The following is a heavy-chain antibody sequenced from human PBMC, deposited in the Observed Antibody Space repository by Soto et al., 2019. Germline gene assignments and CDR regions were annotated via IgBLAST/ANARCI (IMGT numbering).Heavy chain of an antibody. Sequence: ASVKVSCKXSGFTFSNYGLNWVRQAPGQGLEWMGWVSANNGHTNYAQNLQGRVSMTTDTSTSTAYMELRGLRFDDTAVHYCARDIESVTAKHFFYYYAMDVWGQGTTVTVSS. J-gene: IGHJ6*02. CDR3: ARDIESVTAKHFFYYYAMDV. D-gene: IGHD2-8*01. CDR2: VSANNGHT. CDR1: GFTFSNYG. V-gene: IGHV1-18*01.